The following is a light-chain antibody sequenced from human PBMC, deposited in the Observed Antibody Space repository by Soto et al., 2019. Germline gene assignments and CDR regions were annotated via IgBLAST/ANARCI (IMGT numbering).Light chain of an antibody. CDR2: SVS. Sequence: EIVLTQSPATLSLSPGEGATLSCRASQSVSSTYLAWYQQKPGQAPRLLIYSVSSRATGIPDRFSASGSGADFTLTISRLEPEDFAVYYCQQYGRSPWTFGQGTKVDIK. V-gene: IGKV3-20*01. J-gene: IGKJ1*01. CDR3: QQYGRSPWT. CDR1: QSVSSTY.